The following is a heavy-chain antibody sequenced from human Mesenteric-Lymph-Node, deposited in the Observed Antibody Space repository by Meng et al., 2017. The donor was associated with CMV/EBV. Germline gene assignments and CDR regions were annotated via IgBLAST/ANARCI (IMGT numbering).Heavy chain of an antibody. J-gene: IGHJ6*02. CDR3: ARAIITRYYFYGMDV. Sequence: GESLKISCAASGFTFSAYTIHWVRQAPGKGLEWVALISYDGSNKYYADSVKGRFTISRDNSKNTLYLQMNSLRAEDTAVYYCARAIITRYYFYGMDVWGQGTTVTVSS. V-gene: IGHV3-30-3*01. CDR1: GFTFSAYT. CDR2: ISYDGSNK. D-gene: IGHD3-16*01.